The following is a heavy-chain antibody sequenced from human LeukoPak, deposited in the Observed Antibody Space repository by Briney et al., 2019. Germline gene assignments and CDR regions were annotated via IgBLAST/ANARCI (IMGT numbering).Heavy chain of an antibody. CDR1: GGSFSGYY. J-gene: IGHJ4*02. D-gene: IGHD6-6*01. V-gene: IGHV4-34*01. CDR3: ARLEYSTPNFFDY. CDR2: INHSGRT. Sequence: SETLSLTCAVYGGSFSGYYWSWLRQPPGKGLEWIGEINHSGRTNYNPSLKSRVTISVDTSQNQFSLKLSSVTAADTAVYYCARLEYSTPNFFDYWGQGALVTVSS.